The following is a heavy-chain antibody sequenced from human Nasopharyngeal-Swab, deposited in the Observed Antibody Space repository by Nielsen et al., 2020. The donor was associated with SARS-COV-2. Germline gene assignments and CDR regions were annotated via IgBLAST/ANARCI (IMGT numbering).Heavy chain of an antibody. D-gene: IGHD3-16*01. CDR3: AKDHKMDSGGGVGYMDV. Sequence: VRQMPGKGLVWVAFIRYDGFNQHYADSVKGRFTISRDSFKNTLYLQLNSLRAEDTTVYYCAKDHKMDSGGGVGYMDVWGKGTTVTVSS. CDR2: IRYDGFNQ. J-gene: IGHJ6*03. V-gene: IGHV3-30*02.